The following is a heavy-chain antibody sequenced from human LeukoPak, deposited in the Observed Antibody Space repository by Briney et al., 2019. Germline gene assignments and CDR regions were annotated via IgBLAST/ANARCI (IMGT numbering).Heavy chain of an antibody. J-gene: IGHJ4*02. D-gene: IGHD3-22*01. CDR3: ASYDSSGYPHFDY. CDR1: GYTLTGLS. Sequence: GASVKVSCKVSGYTLTGLSMHWVRQAPGKGLEWMGGFDPEDGETIYAQKFQGRVTMTEDTSTDTAYMELSSLRSEDTAVYYCASYDSSGYPHFDYWGQGTLVTVSS. V-gene: IGHV1-24*01. CDR2: FDPEDGET.